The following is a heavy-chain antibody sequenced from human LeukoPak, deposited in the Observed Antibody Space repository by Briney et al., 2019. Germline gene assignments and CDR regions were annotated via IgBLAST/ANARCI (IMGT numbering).Heavy chain of an antibody. Sequence: ASVKVSCKASGYTFTSFYMHWVRQAPGQGLEWMGIFNPSGSSTTYAQKFQGRVTMTRDASTSIVYMELSSLGSEDTAVYYCARAGENYYDFYYWGQGTLVTVSS. D-gene: IGHD1-26*01. CDR2: FNPSGSST. J-gene: IGHJ4*02. CDR3: ARAGENYYDFYY. CDR1: GYTFTSFY. V-gene: IGHV1-46*01.